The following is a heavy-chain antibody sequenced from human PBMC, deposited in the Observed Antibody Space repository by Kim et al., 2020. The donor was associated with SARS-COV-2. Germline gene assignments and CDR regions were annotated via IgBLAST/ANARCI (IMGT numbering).Heavy chain of an antibody. V-gene: IGHV1-69*11. CDR1: GGNFNSYA. CDR2: IIPTLGTV. D-gene: IGHD3-22*01. CDR3: ARDDRSVATGKFDY. J-gene: IGHJ4*02. Sequence: SVKVSCKASGGNFNSYAFSWVRQVPGQGLEWMGLIIPTLGTVNHAQRFQGRAAITADGSTRTVYMQLSSLTFEDTAVYYCARDDRSVATGKFDYWGQGTPVTVSS.